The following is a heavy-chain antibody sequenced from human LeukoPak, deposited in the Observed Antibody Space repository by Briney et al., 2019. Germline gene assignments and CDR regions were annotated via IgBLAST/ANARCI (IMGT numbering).Heavy chain of an antibody. CDR2: INPNSGGT. V-gene: IGHV1-2*02. CDR1: GYTLTGYY. D-gene: IGHD5-12*01. J-gene: IGHJ6*02. CDR3: ARDIGYDYSFYYGMDV. Sequence: ASVKVSCKASGYTLTGYYIHWVRQAPGQRLEWMGWINPNSGGTKYAQKFQGRVTMARDTSISAAYMELSRLRSDDTAVYYCARDIGYDYSFYYGMDVWGQGTTVTVSS.